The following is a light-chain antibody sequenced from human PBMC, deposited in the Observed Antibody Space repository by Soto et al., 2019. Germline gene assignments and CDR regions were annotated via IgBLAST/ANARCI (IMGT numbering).Light chain of an antibody. CDR1: SSDVGSYNL. CDR3: CSYTGSSTS. V-gene: IGLV2-23*01. J-gene: IGLJ3*02. CDR2: GGN. Sequence: QSALTQPASVSGSPGQSITMSCAGASSDVGSYNLVSWYQQYPGKAPKLIIYGGNKRPSGVSNRFSGSGSGNTASLTISGLQAEDAADYYCCSYTGSSTSFGGGTKVTVL.